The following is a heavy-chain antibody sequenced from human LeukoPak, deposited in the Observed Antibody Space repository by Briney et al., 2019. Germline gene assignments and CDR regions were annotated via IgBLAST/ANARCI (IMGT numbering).Heavy chain of an antibody. Sequence: SETLSLTCAVYGGSFSGYYWSWIRQPPGKGLEWIGEINHSGSTNYNPSLKSRVTISVDTSKNQFSLKLSSVTAADTAMYYCALSIAVAGTVTYFDFWGQGILVTVSS. D-gene: IGHD6-19*01. CDR2: INHSGST. J-gene: IGHJ4*02. V-gene: IGHV4-34*01. CDR3: ALSIAVAGTVTYFDF. CDR1: GGSFSGYY.